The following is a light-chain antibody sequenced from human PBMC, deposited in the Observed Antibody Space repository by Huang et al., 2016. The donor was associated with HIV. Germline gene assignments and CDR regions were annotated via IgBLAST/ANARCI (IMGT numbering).Light chain of an antibody. J-gene: IGKJ2*01. V-gene: IGKV3-11*01. CDR1: QSINNY. CDR2: DAS. CDR3: QQRSIRPYT. Sequence: PGESATLSCRASQSINNYLAWYRQNPGQAPRRLIFDASNRAPGIPARFSGSGSGTVFTLTISSLEPEDFAVYYCQQRSIRPYTFGQGTKVEIK.